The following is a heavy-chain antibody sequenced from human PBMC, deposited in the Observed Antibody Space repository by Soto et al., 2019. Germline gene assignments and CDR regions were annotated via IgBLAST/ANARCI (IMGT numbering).Heavy chain of an antibody. CDR1: GITFSSYG. Sequence: PWGSLRLSCAASGITFSSYGMHWVRQAPGRGLEWVAVISFDGRNTYYADSVKGRFTISRDNSKNTLYLQMNSLRTEDTAVYYCSRSLGIAAVATLWGQGTLVIVAS. V-gene: IGHV3-30*03. D-gene: IGHD6-13*01. CDR3: SRSLGIAAVATL. J-gene: IGHJ4*01. CDR2: ISFDGRNT.